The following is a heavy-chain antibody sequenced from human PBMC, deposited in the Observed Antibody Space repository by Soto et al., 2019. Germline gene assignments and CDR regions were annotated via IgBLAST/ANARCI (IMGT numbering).Heavy chain of an antibody. D-gene: IGHD2-2*02. J-gene: IGHJ4*02. V-gene: IGHV3-7*03. CDR2: IKQDGSEK. CDR1: GFTFSSYW. CDR3: ARGYCSSSSCYKSPDY. Sequence: GGSLRLSCAASGFTFSSYWMNWVRQAPGKGLEWVANIKQDGSEKYYVDSVEGRFTISRDNAKSSLYLQMNYLRAEDTAVYYCARGYCSSSSCYKSPDYWGQGTLVTVSS.